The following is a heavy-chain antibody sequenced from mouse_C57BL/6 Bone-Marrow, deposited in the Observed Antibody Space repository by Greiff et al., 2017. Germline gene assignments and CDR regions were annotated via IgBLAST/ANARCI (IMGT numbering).Heavy chain of an antibody. Sequence: QVQLKQPGAELVKPGASVTMSCKASGYTFTSYWITWVKQRPGQGLEWIGDIYPGSGSTNYNEKFKSKATLTVDTSSSTAYMQLSRLTSEDSAVYYCARPYYSNYWYFDVWGTGTTVTVSS. J-gene: IGHJ1*03. CDR1: GYTFTSYW. D-gene: IGHD2-5*01. V-gene: IGHV1-55*01. CDR3: ARPYYSNYWYFDV. CDR2: IYPGSGST.